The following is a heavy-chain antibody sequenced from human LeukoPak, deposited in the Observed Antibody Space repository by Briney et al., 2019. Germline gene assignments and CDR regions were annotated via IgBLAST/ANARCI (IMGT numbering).Heavy chain of an antibody. J-gene: IGHJ6*04. Sequence: SVRVSCKASGDTFSSYAISWVRDAPGEGLEWMSGIIVVFVTANYAQKLQRRGTITADESTSTAYMELSSLRVEDTAVYYCATVVPDTPSEYYYYGMDVWGKGTTVTVSS. D-gene: IGHD2-2*01. CDR1: GDTFSSYA. CDR2: IIVVFVTA. V-gene: IGHV1-69*13. CDR3: ATVVPDTPSEYYYYGMDV.